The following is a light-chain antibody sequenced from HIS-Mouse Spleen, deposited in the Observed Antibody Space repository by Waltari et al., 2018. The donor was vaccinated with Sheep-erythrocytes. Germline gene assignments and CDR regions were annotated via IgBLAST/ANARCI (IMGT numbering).Light chain of an antibody. V-gene: IGLV2-14*03. J-gene: IGLJ1*01. CDR2: DVS. Sequence: QSALTPPASVSGSPGQSITISCTGTSSDVGGYNYVSWYQQHPGKAPKLMIYDVSNRPSGVSNRFSGSKSGNTASLTISGLQAEDEADYYCCSYAGSYNHVFGTGTKVTVL. CDR3: CSYAGSYNHV. CDR1: SSDVGGYNY.